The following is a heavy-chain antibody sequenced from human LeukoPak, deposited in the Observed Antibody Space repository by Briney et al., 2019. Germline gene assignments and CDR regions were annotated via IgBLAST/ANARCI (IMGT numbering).Heavy chain of an antibody. D-gene: IGHD2-2*01. CDR3: ARVGHCSSTSCYHYYYYYGMDV. Sequence: GGSLRLSYAASGFTFSSYWMHWVRQAPRKGLVCLSRINSVGSSTSYADSVKGRFTISRDNAKNTLYLQMTSLRAEDTAVYYCARVGHCSSTSCYHYYYYYGMDVWGKGTTVTVSS. CDR2: INSVGSST. V-gene: IGHV3-74*01. CDR1: GFTFSSYW. J-gene: IGHJ6*04.